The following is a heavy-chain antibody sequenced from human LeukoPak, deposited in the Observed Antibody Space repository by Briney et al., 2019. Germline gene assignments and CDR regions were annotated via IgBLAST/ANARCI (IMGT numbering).Heavy chain of an antibody. V-gene: IGHV4-61*02. Sequence: SETLSLTCTVSGGSISSGSYYWSWIRQPAGKGLEWIGRIYTSGSTNYNPSLKSRVTISVDTSKNQFSLKLSSVTAADTAVYCCAREPEAVAGVSVDYWGQGTLVTVSS. CDR1: GGSISSGSYY. D-gene: IGHD6-19*01. J-gene: IGHJ4*02. CDR2: IYTSGST. CDR3: AREPEAVAGVSVDY.